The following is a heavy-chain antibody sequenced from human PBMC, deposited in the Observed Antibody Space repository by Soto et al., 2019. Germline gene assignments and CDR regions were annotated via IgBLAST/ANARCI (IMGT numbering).Heavy chain of an antibody. CDR3: AKDWYEDS. J-gene: IGHJ4*02. Sequence: EVQLLESGGGLVQPGGSLRLSCAASGFTFTTYAMTWVRQAPGKGLEWLSAINTAGTTYYADSVKGRFTISRDNAKNTLYLQMNGLRVEDTAVYYCAKDWYEDSWAQGTLVTVSS. CDR2: INTAGTT. CDR1: GFTFTTYA. D-gene: IGHD6-13*01. V-gene: IGHV3-23*01.